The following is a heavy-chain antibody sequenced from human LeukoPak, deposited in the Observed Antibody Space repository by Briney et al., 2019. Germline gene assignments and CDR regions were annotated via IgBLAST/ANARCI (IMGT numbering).Heavy chain of an antibody. CDR2: INSDGSST. J-gene: IGHJ4*02. Sequence: GGSLRLSCAASGFTFSSYWMHWVRQAPGKGLVWVSRINSDGSSTSYADSVKGRFTISRDNAKNTLYLQMNSLRAEDTAVYYCARGGGYSYGPFDYWGQGTLVTVSS. CDR1: GFTFSSYW. V-gene: IGHV3-74*01. CDR3: ARGGGYSYGPFDY. D-gene: IGHD5-18*01.